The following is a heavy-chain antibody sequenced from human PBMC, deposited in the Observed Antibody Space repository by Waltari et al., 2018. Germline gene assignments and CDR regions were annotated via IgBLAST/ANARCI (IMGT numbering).Heavy chain of an antibody. CDR3: ARAGDRYYDFWSGSSAFDI. J-gene: IGHJ3*02. Sequence: VQLVQSGAEVKTPGASVKVYCEAAGYTFVVYYIHWVRQSPGQGLEWMGWSNPNNGASNYAQKFQGRVTMTRDTSISTAHMELSGLRSDDTAVYYCARAGDRYYDFWSGSSAFDIWGQGTMVTVSS. CDR1: GYTFVVYY. D-gene: IGHD3-3*01. CDR2: SNPNNGAS. V-gene: IGHV1-2*02.